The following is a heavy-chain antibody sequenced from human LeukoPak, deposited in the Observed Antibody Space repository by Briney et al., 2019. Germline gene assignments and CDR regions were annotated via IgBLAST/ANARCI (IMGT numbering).Heavy chain of an antibody. CDR2: ISYDGRNK. D-gene: IGHD5-12*01. CDR3: ASRGGVATAYYFDY. V-gene: IGHV3-30*04. J-gene: IGHJ4*02. Sequence: PGGSLRLSCAASGFIFSGYAMHWVRQAPGKGLEWVAVISYDGRNKYYADSVKGRFTISRDNSKNTLYLQMDSLRPEDTAVYYCASRGGVATAYYFDYWGQGTLITVSS. CDR1: GFIFSGYA.